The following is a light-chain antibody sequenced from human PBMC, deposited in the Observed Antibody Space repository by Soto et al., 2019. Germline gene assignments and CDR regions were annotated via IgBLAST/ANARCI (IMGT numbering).Light chain of an antibody. CDR3: QSFDNSLRGYV. CDR1: SSNIGATYD. CDR2: GTI. Sequence: QSVLTQPPSVSGAPGQRITISCTGNSSNIGATYDVHWYQQIPGTAPKLLIYGTINRPSGVPDRFSASKSDTSASLAITGLQAEDEAEYYCQSFDNSLRGYVXGGGTKLTVL. V-gene: IGLV1-40*01. J-gene: IGLJ1*01.